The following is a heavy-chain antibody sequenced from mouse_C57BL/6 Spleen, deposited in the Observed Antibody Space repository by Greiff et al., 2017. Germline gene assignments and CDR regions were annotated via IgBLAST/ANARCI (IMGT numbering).Heavy chain of an antibody. D-gene: IGHD3-2*02. J-gene: IGHJ3*01. CDR3: ARQVDSSGYGFAY. V-gene: IGHV1-42*01. Sequence: VQLKQSGPELVKPGASVKISCKASGYSFTGYYMNWVKQSPEKSLEWIGEINPSTGGTTYNQKFKAKATLTVDKSSSTAYMQLKSLTSEDSAVYYCARQVDSSGYGFAYWGQGTLVTVSA. CDR2: INPSTGGT. CDR1: GYSFTGYY.